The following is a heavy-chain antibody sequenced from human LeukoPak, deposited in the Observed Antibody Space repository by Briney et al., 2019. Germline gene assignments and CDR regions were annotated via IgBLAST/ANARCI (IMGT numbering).Heavy chain of an antibody. Sequence: GGSLRLSCAASGFTFSNYAMSWVRQAPGKGLEWVSVISDSGGSTYYADPVKGRFTISRDNSKNTLHLQMNSLRAEDTAVYYCATDGLYCSSTNCYFEYWGQGTLVTVSS. CDR3: ATDGLYCSSTNCYFEY. J-gene: IGHJ4*02. CDR2: ISDSGGST. D-gene: IGHD2-2*01. CDR1: GFTFSNYA. V-gene: IGHV3-23*01.